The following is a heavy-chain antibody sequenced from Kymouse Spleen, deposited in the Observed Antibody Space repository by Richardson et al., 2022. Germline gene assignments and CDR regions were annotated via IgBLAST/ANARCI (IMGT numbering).Heavy chain of an antibody. V-gene: IGHV3-21*03. Sequence: EVQLVESGGGLVKPGGSLRLSCAASGFTFSSYSMNWVRQAPGKGLEWVSSISSSSSYIYYADSVKGRFTISRDNAKNSLYLQMNSLRAEDTAVYYCASPTVTTYYGMDVWGQGTTVTVSS. CDR3: ASPTVTTYYGMDV. D-gene: IGHD4-11,IGHD4-11*01. CDR2: ISSSSSYI. CDR1: GFTFSSYS. J-gene: IGHJ6*02.